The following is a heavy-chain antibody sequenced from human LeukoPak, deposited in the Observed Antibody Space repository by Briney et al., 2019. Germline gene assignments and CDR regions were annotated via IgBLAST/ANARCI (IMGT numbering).Heavy chain of an antibody. Sequence: ASVTVSCTASGYTFTGYYMHWVRQAPGQGLEWMGWINPNSGGTNYAQKFQGRVTMTRDTSISTAYMELSRLRSDDTAVYYCARVFGIAVAGCDYWGQGTLVTVSS. CDR1: GYTFTGYY. V-gene: IGHV1-2*02. D-gene: IGHD6-19*01. CDR3: ARVFGIAVAGCDY. CDR2: INPNSGGT. J-gene: IGHJ4*02.